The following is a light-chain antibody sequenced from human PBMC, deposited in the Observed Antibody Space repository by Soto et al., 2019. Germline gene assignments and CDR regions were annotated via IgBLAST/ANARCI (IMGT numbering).Light chain of an antibody. V-gene: IGLV2-14*01. CDR2: EVS. CDR3: SSYTSSSPDV. Sequence: QSVLTQPASVSGSPGQSITISCTGTSSDVGGYNYVSWYQQYPGKAPKFMIYEVSYRPSGVSNRFSGSKSGNTASLTISWLQAEDEADYYCSSYTSSSPDVFGTGTKVTVL. J-gene: IGLJ1*01. CDR1: SSDVGGYNY.